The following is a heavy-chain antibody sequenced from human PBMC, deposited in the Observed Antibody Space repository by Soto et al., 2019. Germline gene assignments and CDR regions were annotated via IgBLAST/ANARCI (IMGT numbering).Heavy chain of an antibody. J-gene: IGHJ3*02. D-gene: IGHD1-26*01. CDR1: GHTFTSYY. V-gene: IGHV1-46*01. CDR3: ASNKGSYYPLAAFDI. Sequence: ASVKVSCKASGHTFTSYYMHWVRQAPGQGLEWMGIINPSGGSTSYAQKFQGRVTMTRDTSTSTVYMELSSLRSEDTAVYYCASNKGSYYPLAAFDIWGQGTMVTVSS. CDR2: INPSGGST.